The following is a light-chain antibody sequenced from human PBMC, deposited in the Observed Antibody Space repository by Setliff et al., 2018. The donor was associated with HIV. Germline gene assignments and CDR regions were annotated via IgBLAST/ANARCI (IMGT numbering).Light chain of an antibody. CDR3: CSYADSNTFV. J-gene: IGLJ1*01. CDR2: DVT. V-gene: IGLV2-23*02. Sequence: QSALTQPASVSGSPGQSITISCTGSSSDIGDYESVSWYQQHPGEVPKLMIYDVTKRPSGVSNRFSASKSGNTASLTISGLQAEDEADYYCCSYADSNTFVFGTGTRSPS. CDR1: SSDIGDYES.